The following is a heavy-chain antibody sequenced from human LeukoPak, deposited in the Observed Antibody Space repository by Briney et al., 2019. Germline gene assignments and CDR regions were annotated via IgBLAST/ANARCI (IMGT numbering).Heavy chain of an antibody. V-gene: IGHV3-48*04. Sequence: GGSLRLSCAASGFTFSRYWMSWVRQAPGKGLEWVSYISSSGSTIYYADSVKGRFTISRDNAKNSLYLQMNSLRAEDTAVYYCARDGYPIAVVFDYWGQGTLVTVSS. CDR2: ISSSGSTI. D-gene: IGHD6-19*01. CDR3: ARDGYPIAVVFDY. J-gene: IGHJ4*02. CDR1: GFTFSRYW.